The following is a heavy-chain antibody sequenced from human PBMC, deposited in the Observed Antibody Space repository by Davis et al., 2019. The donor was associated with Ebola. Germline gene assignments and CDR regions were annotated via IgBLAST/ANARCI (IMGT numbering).Heavy chain of an antibody. V-gene: IGHV3-74*01. CDR2: INNDGSAT. D-gene: IGHD3/OR15-3a*01. Sequence: PGGSLRLSCAASGITFSNYWMHWVRQAPGKGPVWISHINNDGSATTYADSVKGRFTVSRDNAKNTLYLQMNSLRAEDTAVYYCARGARTNYFDYWGQGTLVTVSS. CDR1: GITFSNYW. J-gene: IGHJ4*02. CDR3: ARGARTNYFDY.